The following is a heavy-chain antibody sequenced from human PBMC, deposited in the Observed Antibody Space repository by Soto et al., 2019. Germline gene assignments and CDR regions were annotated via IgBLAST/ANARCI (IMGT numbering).Heavy chain of an antibody. D-gene: IGHD2-21*02. CDR2: ICQMAST. CDR3: ARLGGYYQALDQ. V-gene: IGHV4-39*01. CDR1: GCSISSSSYY. Sequence: SETLSLTCTVSGCSISSSSYYWAWFRQPPGKGLEWIGEICQMASTNYNPTLMSRVTISVDKSKNQVCLKLKSVTAADTAVYYWARLGGYYQALDQWGQGSLVIVSS. J-gene: IGHJ4*02.